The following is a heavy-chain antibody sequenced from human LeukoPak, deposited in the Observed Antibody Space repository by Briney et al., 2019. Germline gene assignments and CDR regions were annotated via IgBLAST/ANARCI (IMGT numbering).Heavy chain of an antibody. V-gene: IGHV4-4*07. CDR1: GGSISSYY. D-gene: IGHD3-16*01. Sequence: SETLSLTCTVSGGSISSYYWSWIRQPAGKGLEWIGRIYASGSTDYNPSLKSRVTMSVDTSKNQFSLKLNSVTAADTAVYYCARFRDYEEAFDIWGQGTMVTVSS. CDR2: IYASGST. J-gene: IGHJ3*02. CDR3: ARFRDYEEAFDI.